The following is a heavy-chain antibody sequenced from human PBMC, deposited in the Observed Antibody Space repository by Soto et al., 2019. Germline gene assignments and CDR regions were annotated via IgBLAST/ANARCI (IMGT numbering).Heavy chain of an antibody. V-gene: IGHV1-2*02. D-gene: IGHD3-22*01. Sequence: GASVKVSCKASGYTFIDYYMHWVRQAPGQGLEWKGWINPDTEDTHNEQKIQGRLIMTRDTSINTVYKEKSKMKTDDTAVYYCARDYFDRSGLYGMDLWGQGTTVTVSS. CDR3: ARDYFDRSGLYGMDL. J-gene: IGHJ6*02. CDR1: GYTFIDYY. CDR2: INPDTEDT.